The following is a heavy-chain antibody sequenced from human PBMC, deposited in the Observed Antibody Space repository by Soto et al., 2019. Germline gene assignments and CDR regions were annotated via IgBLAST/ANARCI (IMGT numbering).Heavy chain of an antibody. J-gene: IGHJ3*02. CDR1: GGSISSSSYY. Sequence: SETLSLTCTVSGGSISSSSYYWGWIRQPPGKGLEWIGSIYYSGSTYYNPSLKSRVNISVDTSNNQFSLKLISVTAADTAVYYCAIRGAFDIWGQGTMVTVSS. V-gene: IGHV4-39*01. CDR3: AIRGAFDI. CDR2: IYYSGST.